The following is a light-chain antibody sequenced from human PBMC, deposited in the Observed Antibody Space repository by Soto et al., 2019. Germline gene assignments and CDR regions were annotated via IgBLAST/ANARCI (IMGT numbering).Light chain of an antibody. V-gene: IGKV2-28*01. CDR1: QSLLHSNGYNC. J-gene: IGKJ4*01. Sequence: EIVMTQSPLSLSVTPGEPASISCRSSQSLLHSNGYNCLDWYLQKPGQSPQLLIHMGSSRAPGVPDRFSGSGSVTDFTLKISRVEADDVGVYYCLQALLSPPAFVGGTKVDIK. CDR2: MGS. CDR3: LQALLSPPA.